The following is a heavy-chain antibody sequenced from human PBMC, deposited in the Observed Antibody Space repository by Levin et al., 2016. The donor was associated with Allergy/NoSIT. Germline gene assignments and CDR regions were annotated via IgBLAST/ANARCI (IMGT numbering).Heavy chain of an antibody. CDR1: GGSISSSSYY. J-gene: IGHJ4*02. V-gene: IGHV4-39*01. CDR2: FYYSGNT. D-gene: IGHD3-22*01. CDR3: ARGYDSSGYPFDY. Sequence: SETLSLTCTVFGGSISSSSYYWGWIRQPPGKGLEWIGSFYYSGNTYSNPSLKSRATISVDTSKNQFSLKLTSVTAADTAVYYCARGYDSSGYPFDYWGQGTLVSVSS.